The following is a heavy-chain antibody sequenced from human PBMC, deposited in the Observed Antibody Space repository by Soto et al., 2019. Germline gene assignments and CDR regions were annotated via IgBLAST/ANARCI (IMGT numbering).Heavy chain of an antibody. CDR1: GGSISSHY. D-gene: IGHD7-27*01. Sequence: QVQLQESVLGLVKPSETLSLTCTVSGGSISSHYWIWIRQPPGKGLEWIGYIYYSGSTNYNPSLKSRVTISVDTSKNQFSLKLSSVIAADTAVYYCARRVTGDAHFDLWGRGTVVTVSS. V-gene: IGHV4-59*08. CDR3: ARRVTGDAHFDL. J-gene: IGHJ2*01. CDR2: IYYSGST.